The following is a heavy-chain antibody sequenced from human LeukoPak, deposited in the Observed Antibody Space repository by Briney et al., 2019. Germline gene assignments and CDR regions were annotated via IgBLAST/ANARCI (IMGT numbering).Heavy chain of an antibody. D-gene: IGHD4-17*01. CDR1: GFTFDDYA. J-gene: IGHJ4*02. CDR2: ISWNSGSI. Sequence: GRSLRLSCAASGFTFDDYAMHWVRQAPGKGLEWVSGISWNSGSIGYADSVKGRFTISRDNAKNSLYLQMNSLRAEDTALYYCAKDMWGVEDYAQPYFDYWGQGTLVTVSS. V-gene: IGHV3-9*01. CDR3: AKDMWGVEDYAQPYFDY.